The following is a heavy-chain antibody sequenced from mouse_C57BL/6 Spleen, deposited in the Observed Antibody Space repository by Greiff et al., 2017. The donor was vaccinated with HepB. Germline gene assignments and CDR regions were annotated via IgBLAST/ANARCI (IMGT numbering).Heavy chain of an antibody. V-gene: IGHV1-54*01. Sequence: QVQLQQSGAELVRPGTSVKVSCKASGYAFTNYLIEWVKQRPGQGLEWIGVINPGSGGTNYNEKFKGKATLTADKSSSTAYMQLSSLTSEDSAVYFCARRDYSNMFAYWGQGTLVTVSA. D-gene: IGHD2-5*01. CDR1: GYAFTNYL. J-gene: IGHJ3*01. CDR2: INPGSGGT. CDR3: ARRDYSNMFAY.